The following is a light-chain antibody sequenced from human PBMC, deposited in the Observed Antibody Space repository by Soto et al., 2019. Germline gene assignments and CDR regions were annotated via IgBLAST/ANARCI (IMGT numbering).Light chain of an antibody. V-gene: IGLV2-14*03. Sequence: SAVTQPASVSGSPGQSITISCTGTSSDVGAYNYVSWYQHHPGKAPKLMIYDVSNRPSGVSNRFSGSKSGNTASLTISGLQAEDEADYYCTSYASSSIPYVFGTGTKVTVL. CDR2: DVS. J-gene: IGLJ1*01. CDR1: SSDVGAYNY. CDR3: TSYASSSIPYV.